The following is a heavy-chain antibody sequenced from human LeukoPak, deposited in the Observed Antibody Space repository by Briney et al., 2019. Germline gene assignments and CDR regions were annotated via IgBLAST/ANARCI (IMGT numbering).Heavy chain of an antibody. V-gene: IGHV1-69*06. CDR1: GGTFSSYA. Sequence: SVKVSCKASGGTFSSYAISWVRQAPGQGLEWMGGIIPIFGTANYAQKFQGRVTITADKSTSTAYMELSSLRSEDTAVYYCAILIPFNATYEHYKNMDVWGKGTTVTISS. J-gene: IGHJ6*03. D-gene: IGHD3-16*01. CDR3: AILIPFNATYEHYKNMDV. CDR2: IIPIFGTA.